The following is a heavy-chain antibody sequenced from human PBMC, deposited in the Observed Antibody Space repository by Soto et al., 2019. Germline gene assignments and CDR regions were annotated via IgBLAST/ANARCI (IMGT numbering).Heavy chain of an antibody. V-gene: IGHV1-8*01. D-gene: IGHD3-22*01. CDR2: MNPSSGNT. CDR1: GYTFTSYD. CDR3: APGFYDSSGSYAFDI. Sequence: ASVKVSCKASGYTFTSYDINWVRQATGRGLEWMGWMNPSSGNTGYAQKFQGRVTMTRNTSISTAYMELSSLRSEDTAVYYCAPGFYDSSGSYAFDIWGQGTMLTVSS. J-gene: IGHJ3*02.